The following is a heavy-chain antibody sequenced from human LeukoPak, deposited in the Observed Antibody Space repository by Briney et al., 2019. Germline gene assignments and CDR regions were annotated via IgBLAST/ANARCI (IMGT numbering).Heavy chain of an antibody. CDR1: GYTFTGYY. CDR3: ARDQIMITFGGVIDDY. Sequence: ASVKVSCKASGYTFTGYYMHWVRRAPGQGLEWMGRINPNSGGTNYAQKFQGRVTMTRDTSISTAYMELSRLRSDDTAVYYCARDQIMITFGGVIDDYWGQGTLVTVSS. V-gene: IGHV1-2*06. J-gene: IGHJ4*02. CDR2: INPNSGGT. D-gene: IGHD3-16*02.